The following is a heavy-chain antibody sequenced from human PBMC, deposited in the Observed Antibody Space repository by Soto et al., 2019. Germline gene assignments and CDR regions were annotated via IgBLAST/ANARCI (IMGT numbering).Heavy chain of an antibody. CDR2: ISYDGSNK. Sequence: PGGSLRLSCAASGFTFSSYAMHWVRQAPGKGLEWVAVISYDGSNKYYADSVKGRFTISRDNARNTVSLKMDSLRVEDTAVYYCPTRFAHWGQGTRVTVSS. CDR3: PTRFAH. CDR1: GFTFSSYA. J-gene: IGHJ1*01. D-gene: IGHD3-16*01. V-gene: IGHV3-30-3*01.